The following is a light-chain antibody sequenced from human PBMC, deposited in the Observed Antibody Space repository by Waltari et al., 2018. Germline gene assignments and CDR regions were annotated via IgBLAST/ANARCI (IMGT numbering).Light chain of an antibody. CDR1: QDISNY. V-gene: IGKV1-17*03. Sequence: DIQMTQSPSAVSASVGDRVTITCRASQDISNYLAWFQQKPGKAPKRLIFAASSVQSGVPSRFSGSGSATEFTLTISSMQPEDFGTYYCLQDNTYPWTFGQGTRVEI. CDR2: AAS. CDR3: LQDNTYPWT. J-gene: IGKJ1*01.